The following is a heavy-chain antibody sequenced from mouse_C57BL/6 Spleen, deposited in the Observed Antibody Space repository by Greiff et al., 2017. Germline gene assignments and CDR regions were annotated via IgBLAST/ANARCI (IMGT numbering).Heavy chain of an antibody. CDR2: IDPETGGT. CDR3: TTTVVGYFDV. D-gene: IGHD1-1*01. Sequence: VKVVESGAELVRPGASVTLSCKASGYTFTDYEMHWVKQTPVHGLEWIGAIDPETGGTAYNQKFKGKAILTADKSSSTAYMELRSLTSEDSAVYYCTTTVVGYFDVWGTGTTVTVSS. CDR1: GYTFTDYE. V-gene: IGHV1-15*01. J-gene: IGHJ1*03.